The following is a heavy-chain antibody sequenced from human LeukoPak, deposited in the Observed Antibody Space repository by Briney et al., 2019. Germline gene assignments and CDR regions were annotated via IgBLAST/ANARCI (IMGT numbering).Heavy chain of an antibody. CDR2: TYYDGSNK. Sequence: GGSLRLSCAASGFTFSSFGMHWVRQAPGKGLEWVAVTYYDGSNKYYAVSVKGRFTISRDNYKSTLFLQMNSLRVDDTAVYYCARGVGYYGGNSYSDYGGQGTLVTVSS. CDR1: GFTFSSFG. J-gene: IGHJ4*02. CDR3: ARGVGYYGGNSYSDY. D-gene: IGHD4-23*01. V-gene: IGHV3-33*01.